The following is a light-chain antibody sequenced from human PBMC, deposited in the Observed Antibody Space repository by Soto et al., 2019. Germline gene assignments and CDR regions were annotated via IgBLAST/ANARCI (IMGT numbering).Light chain of an antibody. CDR1: SIYVGTYNL. J-gene: IGLJ3*02. Sequence: QSVLTQPASVSGSPGQSITISCTGTSIYVGTYNLVSWYQQHAGKAPKLMIYEGTKRPSGVSNRFSGSKSGNTVSLTISGLQAEDEAHYYCCSYARGNTWVFGGGTKVTVL. CDR2: EGT. V-gene: IGLV2-23*01. CDR3: CSYARGNTWV.